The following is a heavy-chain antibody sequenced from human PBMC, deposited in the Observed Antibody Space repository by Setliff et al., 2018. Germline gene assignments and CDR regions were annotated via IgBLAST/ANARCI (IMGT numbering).Heavy chain of an antibody. CDR2: IYHSGST. Sequence: SETLSLTCTVSGGSISSSSYYWGWIRQPPGKGLEWIGSIYHSGSTYYDPSLKSRVTISVDTSKNQFSLKLSSVTAADTAVYYCARGDYYYMDVWAKGTTVTVSS. CDR3: ARGDYYYMDV. J-gene: IGHJ6*03. V-gene: IGHV4-39*07. CDR1: GGSISSSSYY.